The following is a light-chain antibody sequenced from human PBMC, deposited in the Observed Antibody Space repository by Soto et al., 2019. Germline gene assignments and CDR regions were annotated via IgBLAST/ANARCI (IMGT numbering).Light chain of an antibody. J-gene: IGKJ2*04. V-gene: IGKV3-20*01. CDR2: GAS. Sequence: EIVLTQRPGIVSLPPGARATLSCRASGGLITNYWAWYRKKPGQAPRVLIFGASTRATGIPDRFRGSGSGTDFTLTISRLEPEDCAVYHCQQYDYSPCSFGHGTKLQI. CDR1: GGLITNY. CDR3: QQYDYSPCS.